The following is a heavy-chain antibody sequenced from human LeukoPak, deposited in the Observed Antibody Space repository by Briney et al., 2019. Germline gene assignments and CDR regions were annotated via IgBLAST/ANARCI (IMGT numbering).Heavy chain of an antibody. D-gene: IGHD4-17*01. J-gene: IGHJ4*02. CDR2: INHSGST. CDR1: GGSFSGYY. Sequence: SETLSLTCAVYGGSFSGYYWSWIRQPPGKGLEWIGEINHSGSTNYNPSLKSRVTISVDTSKNQFSLKLSSVTAADTAVYYCARTLTVTTDYWGQGTLVTVSS. CDR3: ARTLTVTTDY. V-gene: IGHV4-34*01.